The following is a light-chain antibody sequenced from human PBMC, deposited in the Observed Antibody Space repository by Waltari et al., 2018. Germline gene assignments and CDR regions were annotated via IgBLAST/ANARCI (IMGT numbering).Light chain of an antibody. Sequence: QSALTQPASVSGSPGQSITISCTGTSSDIGNYNYVSWYQQHPGKDPNIMIYNVSNRPSGVSNRFSGSKSGNTASLTISGLQAEDEANYYCSSYRSTSTLEFGGGTKLTVL. CDR3: SSYRSTSTLE. CDR1: SSDIGNYNY. V-gene: IGLV2-14*03. CDR2: NVS. J-gene: IGLJ2*01.